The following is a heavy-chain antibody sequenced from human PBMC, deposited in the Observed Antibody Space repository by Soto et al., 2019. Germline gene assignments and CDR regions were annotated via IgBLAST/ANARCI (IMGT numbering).Heavy chain of an antibody. D-gene: IGHD5-12*01. CDR3: ARVAVEMATIHVVDY. J-gene: IGHJ4*02. CDR1: GFTFSSYA. CDR2: ISYDGSNK. Sequence: QVQLVESGGGVVQPGRSLRLSCAASGFTFSSYAMHWVRQAPGKGLEWVAVISYDGSNKYYADSVKGRFTISRDNSKNTLYLQMNSLRAEDTAVYYCARVAVEMATIHVVDYWGQGTLVTVSS. V-gene: IGHV3-30-3*01.